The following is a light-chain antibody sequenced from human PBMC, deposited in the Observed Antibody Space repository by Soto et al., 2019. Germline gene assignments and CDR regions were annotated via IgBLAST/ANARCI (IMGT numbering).Light chain of an antibody. CDR1: QSINSW. J-gene: IGKJ1*01. V-gene: IGKV1-5*03. Sequence: DIQMTQSPSTLSAFVGDRVTITCRASQSINSWLAWYQQKPGKAPKVLSYKASSLESGVPSRFSGSGSGTEFTLAISSLQPDDFATYCCQQYHNYSPWTFGQGTTVEMK. CDR3: QQYHNYSPWT. CDR2: KAS.